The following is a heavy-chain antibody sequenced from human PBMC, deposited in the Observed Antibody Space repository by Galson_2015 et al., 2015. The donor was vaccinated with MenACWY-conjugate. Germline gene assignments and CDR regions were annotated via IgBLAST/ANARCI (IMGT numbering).Heavy chain of an antibody. CDR1: GGSINIYY. CDR2: MYYRGSA. CDR3: ARGVNLAAMAGY. V-gene: IGHV4-59*01. Sequence: ATLSLPCPVSGGSINIYYWRWIRPPPGEGLEWIGYMYYRGSANYNPSLKSRVTISVDTSQNQFSLTMTSVTAADTAVYYCARGVNLAAMAGYWGQGTLGTGSS. D-gene: IGHD5-18*01. J-gene: IGHJ4*02.